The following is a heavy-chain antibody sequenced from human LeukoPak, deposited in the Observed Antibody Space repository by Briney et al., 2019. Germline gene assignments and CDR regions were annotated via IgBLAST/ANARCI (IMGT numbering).Heavy chain of an antibody. Sequence: SVKVSCKASGGTFISYAISWVRQAPGQGLEWMGGIIPIFGTANYAQKFQGRVTITADESTSTAYMELSSPRSEDRAVYYCASYQSFWSGYERYAFDIWGQGTMVTVSS. CDR1: GGTFISYA. J-gene: IGHJ3*02. CDR3: ASYQSFWSGYERYAFDI. V-gene: IGHV1-69*01. CDR2: IIPIFGTA. D-gene: IGHD3-3*01.